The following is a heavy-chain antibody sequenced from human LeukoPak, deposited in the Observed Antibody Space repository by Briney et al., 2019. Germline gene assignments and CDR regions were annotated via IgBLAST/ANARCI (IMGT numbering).Heavy chain of an antibody. CDR1: GGSISSGGYY. J-gene: IGHJ4*02. CDR3: ARGRIAVAGVFDY. V-gene: IGHV4-31*03. D-gene: IGHD6-19*01. CDR2: IYYSGST. Sequence: SLTCTVSGGSISSGGYYWSWIRQHPGKGLEWIGYIYYSGSTYYNPSLKSRVTISVDTSKNQFSLKLSSVTAADTAVYYCARGRIAVAGVFDYWGQGTLVTVSS.